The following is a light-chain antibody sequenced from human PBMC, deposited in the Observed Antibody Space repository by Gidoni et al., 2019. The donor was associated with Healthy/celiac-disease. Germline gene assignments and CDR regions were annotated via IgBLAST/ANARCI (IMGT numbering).Light chain of an antibody. CDR1: QSISSY. CDR3: QQSYSTPCS. Sequence: DIQMTPSPSSLSASVGDRVTITCRASQSISSYLHWYQQKPGKAPKLLIYAASSLQSGVPSRFSGSGSGTDFTLTISSLQPEDVATYYCQQSYSTPCSFGQGTKLEIK. V-gene: IGKV1-39*01. CDR2: AAS. J-gene: IGKJ2*04.